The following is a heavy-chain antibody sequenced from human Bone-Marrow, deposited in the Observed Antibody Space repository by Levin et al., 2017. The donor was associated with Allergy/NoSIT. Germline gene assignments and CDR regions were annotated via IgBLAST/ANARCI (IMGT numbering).Heavy chain of an antibody. CDR3: ARDPGSSGWYYYYYYGMDV. D-gene: IGHD6-19*01. J-gene: IGHJ6*02. CDR2: TYYRSKWYN. CDR1: GDSVSSNSAA. Sequence: SQTLSLTCAISGDSVSSNSAAWNWIRQSPSRGLEWLGRTYYRSKWYNDYAVSVKSRITINPDTSKNQFSLQLNSVTPEDTAVYYCARDPGSSGWYYYYYYGMDVWGQGTTVTVSS. V-gene: IGHV6-1*01.